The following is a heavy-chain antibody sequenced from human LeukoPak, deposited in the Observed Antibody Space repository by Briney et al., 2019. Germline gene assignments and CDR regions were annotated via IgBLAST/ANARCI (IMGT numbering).Heavy chain of an antibody. V-gene: IGHV3-33*01. Sequence: GGSLRLSCAASGFTFSSYGMNWVRQAPGKGLEWVAVIWYDESNKFYADSVKGRFTISRDNSKNTLYLQMNSLKAEDTAVYYCARDRIIVVPDYYLDYWGQGTLVTVSS. CDR3: ARDRIIVVPDYYLDY. J-gene: IGHJ4*02. CDR1: GFTFSSYG. CDR2: IWYDESNK. D-gene: IGHD3-22*01.